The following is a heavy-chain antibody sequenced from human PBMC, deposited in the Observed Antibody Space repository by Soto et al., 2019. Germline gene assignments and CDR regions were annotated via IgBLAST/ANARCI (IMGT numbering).Heavy chain of an antibody. CDR3: AKGKGMRPYYYYGMDV. D-gene: IGHD1-20*01. CDR1: GFTFSSYA. J-gene: IGHJ6*02. Sequence: GGSLRLSCAASGFTFSSYAMSWVRQAPGKGLEWVSAISGSGGSTYYADSVKGRFTISRDNSKNTLYLQMNSLRAEDTAVYYCAKGKGMRPYYYYGMDVWGQGTTVTVSS. CDR2: ISGSGGST. V-gene: IGHV3-23*01.